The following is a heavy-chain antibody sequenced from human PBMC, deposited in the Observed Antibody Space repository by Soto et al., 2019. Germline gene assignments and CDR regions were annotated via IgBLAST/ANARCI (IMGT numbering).Heavy chain of an antibody. CDR3: ARGWQQYPYCYYGMDV. J-gene: IGHJ6*02. V-gene: IGHV1-69*01. Sequence: QVQLVQSGAEVKKPGSSVKVSCKASGGTFSSYAISWVRQAPGQGLEWMGGIIPIFGTANYAQKFQGRVTIPADESTSKAYRELSSLRSEDTAVDDCARGWQQYPYCYYGMDVWGQGTTVTVSS. D-gene: IGHD6-13*01. CDR1: GGTFSSYA. CDR2: IIPIFGTA.